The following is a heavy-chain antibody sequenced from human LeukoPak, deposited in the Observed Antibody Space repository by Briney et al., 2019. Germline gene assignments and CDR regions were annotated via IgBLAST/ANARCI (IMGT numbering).Heavy chain of an antibody. V-gene: IGHV3-30-3*01. CDR3: ARESRRDGYNFDY. D-gene: IGHD5-24*01. Sequence: GGSLRLSCAASGFAFSSYAMHWVRQAPGKGLEWVAVISYDGSNKYYADSVKGRFTISRDNSKNTLYLQMSSLRAEDTAVYYCARESRRDGYNFDYWGQGTLVTVSS. J-gene: IGHJ4*02. CDR2: ISYDGSNK. CDR1: GFAFSSYA.